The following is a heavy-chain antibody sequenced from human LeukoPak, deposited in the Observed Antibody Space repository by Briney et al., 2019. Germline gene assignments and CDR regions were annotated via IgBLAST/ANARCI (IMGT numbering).Heavy chain of an antibody. CDR2: IYSGGST. J-gene: IGHJ4*02. CDR3: ARERGAY. V-gene: IGHV3-53*01. Sequence: GSLRLSCAASGVTVSSHYMSWVRQAPGKGLEWVSVIYSGGSTYYAGSVKGRFTISRDNSKNTLYLQMNSLRAEDTAVYYCARERGAYWGQGTLVTVSS. D-gene: IGHD1-26*01. CDR1: GVTVSSHY.